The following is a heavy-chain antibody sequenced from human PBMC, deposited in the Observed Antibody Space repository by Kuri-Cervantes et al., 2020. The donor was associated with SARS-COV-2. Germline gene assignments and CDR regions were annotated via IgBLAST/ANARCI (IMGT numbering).Heavy chain of an antibody. Sequence: GESLKISCAASGFTFSSYGMHWVRQAPGKGLEWVAFIRYDGSNKYYADSVKGRFTISRDNSKNTLYLQMNSLRAEDTAVYYCARDLLMTLHSHYFDYWGQGTLVTVSS. CDR3: ARDLLMTLHSHYFDY. CDR2: IRYDGSNK. V-gene: IGHV3-30*02. D-gene: IGHD2-21*01. CDR1: GFTFSSYG. J-gene: IGHJ4*02.